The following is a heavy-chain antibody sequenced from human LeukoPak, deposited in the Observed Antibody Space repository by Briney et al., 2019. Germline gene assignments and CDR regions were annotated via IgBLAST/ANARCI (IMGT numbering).Heavy chain of an antibody. CDR1: GGSISSYY. J-gene: IGHJ4*02. CDR3: ARMGYCTNGVCSD. Sequence: SETLSLTCTVPGGSISSYYWSWIRQPAGKGLEWIGRIYTSGSTNYNPYLKSRITMSVDTSKNQFSLKLSSVTAADTAVYYCARMGYCTNGVCSDWGQGTLVTVSS. V-gene: IGHV4-4*07. CDR2: IYTSGST. D-gene: IGHD2-8*01.